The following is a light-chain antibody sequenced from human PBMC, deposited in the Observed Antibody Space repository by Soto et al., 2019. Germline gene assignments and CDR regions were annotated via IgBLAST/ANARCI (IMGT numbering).Light chain of an antibody. V-gene: IGKV4-1*01. J-gene: IGKJ1*01. CDR2: WAS. CDR1: QSVLYSSNNKNY. CDR3: QQYLSTPPT. Sequence: DIVLTQSPNSLAVSLGERATINCKSSQSVLYSSNNKNYLAWYQQKPGQPPRLLVYWASTRESGVPDRFSGSGSGTDFTLTISSLQADDVAVYYCQQYLSTPPTFGQGTKVEIK.